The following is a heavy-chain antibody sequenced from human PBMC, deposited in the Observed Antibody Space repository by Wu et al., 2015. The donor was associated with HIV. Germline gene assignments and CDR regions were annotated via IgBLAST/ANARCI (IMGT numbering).Heavy chain of an antibody. D-gene: IGHD6-19*01. CDR1: GGTFSTYA. J-gene: IGHJ5*02. Sequence: QVQLVQSGAEVKKPGSSVKVSCKASGGTFSTYAISWVRQAPGQGLEWMGIINPSGGSTSYAQKFQGRVTMTRDTSTSTVYMELSSLRSEDTAVYYCARALSYIAVADLWGQGTLVTVSS. CDR3: ARALSYIAVADL. V-gene: IGHV1-46*03. CDR2: INPSGGST.